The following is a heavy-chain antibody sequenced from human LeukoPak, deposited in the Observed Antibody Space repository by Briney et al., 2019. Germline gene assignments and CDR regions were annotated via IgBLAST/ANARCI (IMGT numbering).Heavy chain of an antibody. CDR3: ARSLRSSGYYWDY. CDR2: ISAYNGNT. CDR1: GYTFTSYG. J-gene: IGHJ4*02. Sequence: GASVKVSCKASGYTFTSYGISWVRQAPGQGLEWMGWISAYNGNTNYAQKFQGRVTMTRDTSISTAYMELSRLRSDDTAVYYCARSLRSSGYYWDYWGQGTLVTVSS. D-gene: IGHD3-22*01. V-gene: IGHV1-18*01.